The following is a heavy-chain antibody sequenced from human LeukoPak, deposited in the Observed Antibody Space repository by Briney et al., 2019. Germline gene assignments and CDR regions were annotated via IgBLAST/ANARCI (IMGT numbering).Heavy chain of an antibody. CDR1: GFTFSSYA. D-gene: IGHD6-13*01. CDR3: ATGIAAAGTIDY. CDR2: ISYDGSNK. J-gene: IGHJ4*02. V-gene: IGHV3-30*04. Sequence: GRSLRLSCAASGFTFSSYAMHWVRQAPGKGLEWVAVISYDGSNKYYADSVKGRFTISRDNSKNTLYLQMNSLRAEDTAVYYCATGIAAAGTIDYWGQGTLVTVSS.